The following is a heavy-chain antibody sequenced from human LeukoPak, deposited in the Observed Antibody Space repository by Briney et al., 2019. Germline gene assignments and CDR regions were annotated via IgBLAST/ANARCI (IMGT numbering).Heavy chain of an antibody. Sequence: SETLSPTCAVYGGSFSGYYWSWIRQPPGKGLEWIGEINHSGSTNYNPSLKSRVTISVDTSKNQFSLKLSSVTAADTAVYYCATRGHYYDSSGYSVTRLFYFDYWGQGTLVTVSS. V-gene: IGHV4-34*01. CDR3: ATRGHYYDSSGYSVTRLFYFDY. CDR2: INHSGST. J-gene: IGHJ4*02. CDR1: GGSFSGYY. D-gene: IGHD3-22*01.